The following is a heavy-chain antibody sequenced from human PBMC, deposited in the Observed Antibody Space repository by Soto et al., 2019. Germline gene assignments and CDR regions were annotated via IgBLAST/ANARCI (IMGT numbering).Heavy chain of an antibody. J-gene: IGHJ4*02. CDR2: LSGSGGSI. D-gene: IGHD1-26*01. V-gene: IGHV3-23*01. CDR3: VRDDFGLGIDY. Sequence: SLRLSCILSLFTFSTYAMSLVVQAPGKGLEWVSTLSGSGGSIYYADSVKGRFTISRDNSKNTLYLQMNSLRAEDTAVYYCVRDDFGLGIDYWGLGTLVTVSS. CDR1: LFTFSTYA.